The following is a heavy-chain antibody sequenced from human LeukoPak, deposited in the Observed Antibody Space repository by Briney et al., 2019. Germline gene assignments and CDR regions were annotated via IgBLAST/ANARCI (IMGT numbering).Heavy chain of an antibody. J-gene: IGHJ3*02. CDR1: GYSFTSYW. D-gene: IGHD2-15*01. Sequence: GESQKISCKGSGYSFTSYWIGWVRQKPGKGLEWMGIIYPGDSDTRYSPSFQGQVTISADKSISTAYLQWSSLKASDTAMYYCARPRESMVVGAFDIWGQGTMVTVSS. CDR2: IYPGDSDT. V-gene: IGHV5-51*01. CDR3: ARPRESMVVGAFDI.